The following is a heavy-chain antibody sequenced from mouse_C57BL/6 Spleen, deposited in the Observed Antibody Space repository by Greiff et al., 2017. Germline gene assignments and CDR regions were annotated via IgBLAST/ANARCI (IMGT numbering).Heavy chain of an antibody. D-gene: IGHD6-1*01. Sequence: QVQLQQSGAELVRPGTSVKVSCKASGYAFTNYLIEWVKQRPGQGLEWIGVINPGSGGTNYNEKFKGKATLTADKSSSTAYMQLSSLTSEDSAVYFCARSDFLAMAYWGQGTLVTVSA. CDR3: ARSDFLAMAY. CDR2: INPGSGGT. J-gene: IGHJ3*01. V-gene: IGHV1-54*01. CDR1: GYAFTNYL.